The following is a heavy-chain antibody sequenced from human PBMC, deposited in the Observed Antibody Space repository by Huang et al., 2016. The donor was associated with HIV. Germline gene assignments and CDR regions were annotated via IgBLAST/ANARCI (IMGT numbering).Heavy chain of an antibody. D-gene: IGHD3-10*01. CDR3: ARHREGPVAYYSGWGSHLNYMDV. CDR1: GGSIRSSDYH. Sequence: QLLLQESGPGLVKPSEALALTCAVSGGSIRSSDYHWGWIRQPPGKGLAGIGSIYYQGSTHYSPSRQGRVTIAVDTSKNLVCLNLTSMTAADTAVYYCARHREGPVAYYSGWGSHLNYMDVWGRGRTVVVSS. V-gene: IGHV4-39*01. CDR2: IYYQGST. J-gene: IGHJ6*03.